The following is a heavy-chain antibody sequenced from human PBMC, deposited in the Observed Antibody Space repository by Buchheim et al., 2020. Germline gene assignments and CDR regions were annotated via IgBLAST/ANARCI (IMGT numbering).Heavy chain of an antibody. CDR2: ISYDGSNK. CDR3: ARGPIIAAALDY. Sequence: QVQLVESGGGVVQPGRSLRLSCAASGFTFSSYAMHWVRQAPGKGLEWVAVISYDGSNKYYADSVKGRFTISRDNSKNTLYLQMNSLRAEDTAMYYCARGPIIAAALDYWGQGTL. D-gene: IGHD6-6*01. CDR1: GFTFSSYA. J-gene: IGHJ4*02. V-gene: IGHV3-30-3*01.